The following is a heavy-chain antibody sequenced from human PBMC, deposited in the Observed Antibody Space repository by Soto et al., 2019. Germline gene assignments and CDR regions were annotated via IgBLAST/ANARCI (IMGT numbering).Heavy chain of an antibody. CDR1: GGSFRGYY. D-gene: IGHD1-7*01. V-gene: IGHV4-34*01. CDR3: SRQLDLRYYGMYV. J-gene: IGHJ6*02. Sequence: PSETLSLTCAVYGGSFRGYYWSWIRQPPGKGLEWIGEINNSGSTNYNPSIKSRVTISVDTSKKKFSLKLSSVTAADTAVYYCSRQLDLRYYGMYVWGQGTTVTVSS. CDR2: INNSGST.